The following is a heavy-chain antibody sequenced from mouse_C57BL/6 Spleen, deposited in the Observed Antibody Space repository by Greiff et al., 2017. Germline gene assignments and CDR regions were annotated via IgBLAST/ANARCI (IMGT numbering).Heavy chain of an antibody. V-gene: IGHV14-1*01. Sequence: EVQLQQSGAELVRPGASVKLSCTASGFNIKDYYMHWVKQRPEQGLEWIGRIDPEDGDTEYAPKFQGKATMTADTSSNTAYLQLSSLTSEDTAVYYCTRTAQATFWFAYWGQGTLVTVSA. CDR3: TRTAQATFWFAY. D-gene: IGHD3-2*02. J-gene: IGHJ3*01. CDR2: IDPEDGDT. CDR1: GFNIKDYY.